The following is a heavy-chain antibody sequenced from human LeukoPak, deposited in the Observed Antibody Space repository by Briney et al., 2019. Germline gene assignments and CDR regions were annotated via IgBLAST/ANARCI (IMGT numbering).Heavy chain of an antibody. CDR3: ARREWALLRGYRWFDP. V-gene: IGHV4-39*01. CDR1: GGSISSSSYY. CDR2: IYYSGST. Sequence: ASETLSLTCTVSGGSISSSSYYWDWIRQPPGKGLEWIGSIYYSGSTYYNPSLKSRVTISVDTSKNQFSLNLSSVTAADTAVYYCARREWALLRGYRWFDPWGQGTLVAVSS. D-gene: IGHD1-26*01. J-gene: IGHJ5*02.